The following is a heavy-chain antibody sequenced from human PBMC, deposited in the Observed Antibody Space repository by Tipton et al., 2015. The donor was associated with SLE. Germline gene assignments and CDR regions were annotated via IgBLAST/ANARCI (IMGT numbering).Heavy chain of an antibody. Sequence: QSGAEVKKPGSSVKVSCKVSGGAFSSYGISWVRLAPGQGLEWMGRIIPIFGTANYAQKFQGRVTITADESTSTAYMELSSLRSEDTAMYYCARTITMIVVVDAFDIWGQGTMVTVSS. CDR1: GGAFSSYG. J-gene: IGHJ3*02. D-gene: IGHD3-22*01. CDR3: ARTITMIVVVDAFDI. V-gene: IGHV1-69*15. CDR2: IIPIFGTA.